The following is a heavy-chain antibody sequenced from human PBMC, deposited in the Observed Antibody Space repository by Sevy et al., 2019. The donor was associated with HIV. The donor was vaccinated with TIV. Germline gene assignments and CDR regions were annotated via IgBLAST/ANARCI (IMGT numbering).Heavy chain of an antibody. D-gene: IGHD5-18*01. J-gene: IGHJ4*02. Sequence: GGSLRLPCAASGFTFSSFAMGWVRQAPGKGLDWISVISGTGDYTYYADSVKGRFTISRDNSKNTLFLQMNSLRAEDTAIFYCAKKMGGGSGMAFLADYWGQGTLVTVSS. CDR2: ISGTGDYT. CDR3: AKKMGGGSGMAFLADY. V-gene: IGHV3-23*01. CDR1: GFTFSSFA.